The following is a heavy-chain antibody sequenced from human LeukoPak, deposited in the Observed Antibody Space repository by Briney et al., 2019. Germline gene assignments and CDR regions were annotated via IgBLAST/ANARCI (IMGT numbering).Heavy chain of an antibody. Sequence: PSETLSLTCTVSGYSISSDYYWGWIRQPPGKGLEWIGNIFHNGNTYYNPSLKSRVTMSIDTSKKQFSLKLRTATAADTAVYYCARIEDVTRGYNNAYYFDYWGQGTLVTVSS. J-gene: IGHJ4*02. CDR2: IFHNGNT. CDR3: ARIEDVTRGYNNAYYFDY. D-gene: IGHD5-18*01. CDR1: GYSISSDYY. V-gene: IGHV4-38-2*02.